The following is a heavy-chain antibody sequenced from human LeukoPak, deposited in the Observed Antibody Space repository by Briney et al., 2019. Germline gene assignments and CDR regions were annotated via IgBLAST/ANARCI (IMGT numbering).Heavy chain of an antibody. J-gene: IGHJ6*02. CDR2: IIPIFGTA. Sequence: ASVKVSCKASGGTFSSYAISWVRQAPGQGLEWIGGIIPIFGTANYAQKFQGRVTITADESTSTAYMELSSLRSEDTAVYYCARDQALWFGELLSPFRYYYGMDVWGQGTTVTVSS. V-gene: IGHV1-69*13. D-gene: IGHD3-10*01. CDR1: GGTFSSYA. CDR3: ARDQALWFGELLSPFRYYYGMDV.